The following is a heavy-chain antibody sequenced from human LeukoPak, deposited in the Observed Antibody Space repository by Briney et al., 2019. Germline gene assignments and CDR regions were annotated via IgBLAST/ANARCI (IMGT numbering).Heavy chain of an antibody. J-gene: IGHJ4*02. CDR1: GFTFSSYW. CDR2: IKEDESDE. Sequence: GGSLRLSCEASGFTFSSYWMSWVRQAPGKGLEWVAHIKEDESDEYYVDSVRGRFTASRDNAKNSVNLQMNSLRVEDTAVYYCARWRGRQSEYDYWGQGTLVTVSS. V-gene: IGHV3-7*01. D-gene: IGHD1-1*01. CDR3: ARWRGRQSEYDY.